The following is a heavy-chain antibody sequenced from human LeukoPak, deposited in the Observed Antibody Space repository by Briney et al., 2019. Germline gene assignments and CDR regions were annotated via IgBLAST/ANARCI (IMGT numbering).Heavy chain of an antibody. Sequence: ASVKVSCKASGYTFTGYYMHWVRQAPGQGLEWMGWISAYNGNTNYAQKLQGRVTMTTDTSTSTAYMELWSLRSDDTAVYYCARDYYVTSGYYRQTPFDYWGQGTLVTVSS. D-gene: IGHD3-22*01. CDR3: ARDYYVTSGYYRQTPFDY. CDR2: ISAYNGNT. CDR1: GYTFTGYY. J-gene: IGHJ4*02. V-gene: IGHV1-18*04.